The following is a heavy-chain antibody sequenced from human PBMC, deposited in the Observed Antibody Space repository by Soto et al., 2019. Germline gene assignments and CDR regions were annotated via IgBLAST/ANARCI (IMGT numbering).Heavy chain of an antibody. J-gene: IGHJ1*01. D-gene: IGHD6-19*01. Sequence: LRLSCAASGFTFNDYSMQWVRQSPGKGLAWVAVIWYDATNKNYADSVKGRFTISRDNSKNTLYLQMHSLRAEDTAVYYCARDRIAVPAGPPGYCGHGT. V-gene: IGHV3-33*01. CDR1: GFTFNDYS. CDR3: ARDRIAVPAGPPGY. CDR2: IWYDATNK.